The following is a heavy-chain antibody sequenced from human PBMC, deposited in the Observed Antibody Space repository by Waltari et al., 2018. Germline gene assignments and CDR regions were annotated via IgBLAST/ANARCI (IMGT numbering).Heavy chain of an antibody. V-gene: IGHV1-18*01. J-gene: IGHJ6*03. CDR3: ARGADFWSGVNFSYMDV. CDR1: GYTFSNLR. D-gene: IGHD3-3*01. Sequence: QVQLVQSGAELRKPGASVKVSCKASGYTFSNLRIVWVRQAPGRGLEWMGWVSGYNGDTNYAQKFLGRVTMTTDASTSTAYMELRSLRSDDTAVYYCARGADFWSGVNFSYMDVWGKGTTVAISS. CDR2: VSGYNGDT.